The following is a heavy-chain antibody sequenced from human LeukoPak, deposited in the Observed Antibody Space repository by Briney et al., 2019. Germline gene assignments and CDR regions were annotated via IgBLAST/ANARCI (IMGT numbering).Heavy chain of an antibody. CDR3: VFGYSSGWYQDYFDY. CDR1: GGTFSSYA. CDR2: IIPIFGTA. Sequence: ASVKVSCKASGGTFSSYAISWVRQAPEQGLEWMGRIIPIFGTANYAQKFQGRVTITTDESTSTAYMELSSLRSEDTAVYYCVFGYSSGWYQDYFDYWGQGTLVTVSS. D-gene: IGHD6-19*01. V-gene: IGHV1-69*05. J-gene: IGHJ4*02.